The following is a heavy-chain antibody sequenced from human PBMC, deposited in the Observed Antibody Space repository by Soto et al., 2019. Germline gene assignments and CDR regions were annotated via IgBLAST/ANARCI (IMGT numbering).Heavy chain of an antibody. CDR1: GFTFSDYW. D-gene: IGHD2-15*01. V-gene: IGHV3-7*04. CDR3: TRDLSHDGGP. CDR2: ISPHGSEE. Sequence: EVQLVESGGGLVQPGGSLRLSCAASGFTFSDYWMTWVRQAPGKGLEGVANISPHGSEEYYVDSVKGRFTISRDNAKNSVFLQMNSLRGEDTALYYCTRDLSHDGGPWGQGTQVPVSS. J-gene: IGHJ5*02.